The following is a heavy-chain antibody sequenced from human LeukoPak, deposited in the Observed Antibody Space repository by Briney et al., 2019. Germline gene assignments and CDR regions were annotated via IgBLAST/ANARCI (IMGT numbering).Heavy chain of an antibody. D-gene: IGHD6-13*01. CDR3: ARDTGIAAF. CDR2: INPSGGGT. CDR1: GYTFTSYY. Sequence: ASVKVSCKSSGYTFTSYYMYWVRQAPGQGLEWMGIINPSGGGTSYAQKFQGRVTMTRDTSTSTVYMELSSLRSDDTAVYYCARDTGIAAFWGQGTLVTVSS. J-gene: IGHJ4*02. V-gene: IGHV1-46*01.